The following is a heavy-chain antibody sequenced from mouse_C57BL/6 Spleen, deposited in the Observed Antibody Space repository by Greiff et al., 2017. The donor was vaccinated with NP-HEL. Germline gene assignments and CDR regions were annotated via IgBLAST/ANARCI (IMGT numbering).Heavy chain of an antibody. CDR2: INPSSGYT. CDR3: ARGSYDVFDY. D-gene: IGHD2-12*01. Sequence: VQLQQSGAELAKPGASVKLSCKASGYTFTSYWMHWVKQRPGQGLEWIGYINPSSGYTKYNQKFKDKATLTADKSSITASMQLSSLTYEDSAVYYCARGSYDVFDYWGQGTTLTVSS. CDR1: GYTFTSYW. V-gene: IGHV1-7*01. J-gene: IGHJ2*01.